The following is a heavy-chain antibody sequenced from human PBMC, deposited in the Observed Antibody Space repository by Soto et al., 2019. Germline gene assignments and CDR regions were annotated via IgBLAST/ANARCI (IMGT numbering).Heavy chain of an antibody. D-gene: IGHD2-2*01. Sequence: QVRLQESGPGLVEPSGTRSLTCAVSGDSVSSSSCWGWVRQAPGKGLEWIGEIYHSGTFNYNPSLASRVSVSVDKSRNQLSLNLKSVTAADTAVYYCVRSVPAATWQYSGMDVWGQGTTVTVSS. CDR2: IYHSGTF. CDR3: VRSVPAATWQYSGMDV. J-gene: IGHJ6*02. V-gene: IGHV4-4*02. CDR1: GDSVSSSSC.